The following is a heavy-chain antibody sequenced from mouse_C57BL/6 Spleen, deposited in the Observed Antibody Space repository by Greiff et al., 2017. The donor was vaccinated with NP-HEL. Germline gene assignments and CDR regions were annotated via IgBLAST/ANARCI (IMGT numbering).Heavy chain of an antibody. CDR3: ARTYYSNYGGFAY. Sequence: EVQLVESGGGLVKPGGSLKLSCAASGFTFSDYGMHWVRQAPEKGLEWVAYISSGSSTIYYADTVKGRFTISRDNAKNTLFLQMTSLRSEDTAMYYCARTYYSNYGGFAYWGQGTLVTVSA. CDR2: ISSGSSTI. D-gene: IGHD2-5*01. V-gene: IGHV5-17*01. CDR1: GFTFSDYG. J-gene: IGHJ3*01.